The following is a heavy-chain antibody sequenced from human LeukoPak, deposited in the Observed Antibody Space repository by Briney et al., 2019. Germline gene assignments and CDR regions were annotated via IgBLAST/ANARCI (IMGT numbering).Heavy chain of an antibody. V-gene: IGHV4-39*01. J-gene: IGHJ4*02. CDR2: VFYSGGA. D-gene: IGHD3-22*01. CDR3: ARRDDSSGYHKIFDY. CDR1: GGSISSRNYY. Sequence: SETLSLTCTVSGGSISSRNYYWGWLRQPPGTGLEWIGNVFYSGGAYYNLSLKSRIAISVDTSKNLFSLKLNSVTAADTAVYFCARRDDSSGYHKIFDYWGPGTLVTVSS.